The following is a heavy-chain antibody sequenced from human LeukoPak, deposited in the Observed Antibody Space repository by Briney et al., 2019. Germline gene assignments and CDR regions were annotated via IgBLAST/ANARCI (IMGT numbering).Heavy chain of an antibody. CDR3: ARDYTYWNVPYYFDH. Sequence: PGTSLRLSCAASGFTFSSYAVHWVRQAPGKGLEWVSAISHDATNKYYADSVKGRFTISRDNSKSTVYLQMSSLRAEDTAVYYCARDYTYWNVPYYFDHWGQGTLVTVSS. D-gene: IGHD1-1*01. CDR2: ISHDATNK. V-gene: IGHV3-30-3*01. CDR1: GFTFSSYA. J-gene: IGHJ4*02.